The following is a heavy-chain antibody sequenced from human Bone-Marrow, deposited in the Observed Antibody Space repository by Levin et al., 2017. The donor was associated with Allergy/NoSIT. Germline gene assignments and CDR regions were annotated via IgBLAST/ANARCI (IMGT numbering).Heavy chain of an antibody. V-gene: IGHV3-7*03. Sequence: GGSLRLSCAASGFTFSRYWMTWVRQVPGKGLEWVANVEEDGSEKYYVDSVKGRFTISRDNAKNSLYLQMNSLRAEDTAVYYCAREVVPAAIESYYYYMDVWGKGTTVTVSS. D-gene: IGHD2-2*01. CDR3: AREVVPAAIESYYYYMDV. J-gene: IGHJ6*03. CDR2: VEEDGSEK. CDR1: GFTFSRYW.